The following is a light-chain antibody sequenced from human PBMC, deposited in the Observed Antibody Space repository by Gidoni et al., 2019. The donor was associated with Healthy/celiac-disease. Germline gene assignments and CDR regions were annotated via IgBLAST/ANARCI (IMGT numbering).Light chain of an antibody. J-gene: IGLJ3*02. CDR1: NIGSKS. CDR3: QVWDSSSDHPV. V-gene: IGLV3-21*04. CDR2: YAS. Sequence: SFALTQPPPVSVAPGKTARMTCGGNNIGSKSVHWYQQKPGQAPVLVIYYASDRPSGIPERFSGSNSGNTATLTISRVEAGDEADYYCQVWDSSSDHPVFGGGTKLTVL.